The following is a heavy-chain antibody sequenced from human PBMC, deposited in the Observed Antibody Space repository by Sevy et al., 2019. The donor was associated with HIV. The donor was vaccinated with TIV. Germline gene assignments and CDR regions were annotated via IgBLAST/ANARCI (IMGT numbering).Heavy chain of an antibody. V-gene: IGHV4-31*03. CDR2: IYYSGST. Sequence: SETLSLTCTVSGGSISSGGYYWSWIRQHPGKGLEWIGYIYYSGSTYYNPSLKSRVTIPVDTSKNQFSLKLSSGTAADTAVYYCARVGEGYDYVWGSYRRYYFDYWGQGTLVTVSS. J-gene: IGHJ4*02. CDR3: ARVGEGYDYVWGSYRRYYFDY. D-gene: IGHD3-16*02. CDR1: GGSISSGGYY.